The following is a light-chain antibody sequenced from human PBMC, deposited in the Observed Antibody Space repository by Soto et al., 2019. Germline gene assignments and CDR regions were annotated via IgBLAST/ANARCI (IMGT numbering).Light chain of an antibody. CDR2: EVS. Sequence: QSALTQPPSASGSPGQSVTISCPGTSSDVGGYNYVSWYQQHPGKAPKFMIFEVSRRPSGVPDRFSGSKSGNTASLTVSGLQADDEADYYCSSYAGSNNPVVFGGGTKVTVL. CDR3: SSYAGSNNPVV. CDR1: SSDVGGYNY. V-gene: IGLV2-8*01. J-gene: IGLJ2*01.